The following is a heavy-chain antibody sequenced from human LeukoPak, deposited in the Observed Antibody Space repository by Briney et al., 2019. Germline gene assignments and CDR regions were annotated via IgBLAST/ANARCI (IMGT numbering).Heavy chain of an antibody. CDR2: IYSDSGGST. J-gene: IGHJ4*02. D-gene: IGHD4-17*01. V-gene: IGHV3-66*01. CDR1: GYTFTSYY. Sequence: SCKASGYTFTSYYMHWVRQAPGKGLEWVSVIYSDSGGSTYYADSVKGRFTMSRDNSKNTLYLHMNSLRAEDTAVYYCARGFTHDYGDYFDYWGQGTLVTVSS. CDR3: ARGFTHDYGDYFDY.